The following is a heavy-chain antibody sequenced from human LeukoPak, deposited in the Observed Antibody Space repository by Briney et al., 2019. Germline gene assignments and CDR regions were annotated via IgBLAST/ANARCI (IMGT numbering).Heavy chain of an antibody. D-gene: IGHD3-9*01. CDR1: GYTFTSYG. J-gene: IGHJ5*02. CDR3: AGADYDILTGYYSP. V-gene: IGHV1-18*01. CDR2: ISAYNGNT. Sequence: ASVKVSCKASGYTFTSYGISWVRQAPGQGLEWMGWISAYNGNTNYAQKLQGRVTMTTDTSTSTAHMELRSLRSDDTAVYYCAGADYDILTGYYSPWGQGTLVTVSS.